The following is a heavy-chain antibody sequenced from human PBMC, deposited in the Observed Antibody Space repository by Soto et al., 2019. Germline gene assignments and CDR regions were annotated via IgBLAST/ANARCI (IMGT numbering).Heavy chain of an antibody. J-gene: IGHJ6*02. CDR3: ARATTVTSSFFYYGLDI. D-gene: IGHD4-17*01. Sequence: SETLSLTCSVSGGSISSDDYYWTWVRQPPGKGLEWIGHIYYNGNTYYNPSLKSRLTMSLDTSQNQFSLHLSSVIAADSALYFCARATTVTSSFFYYGLDIWGQGTTVTVSS. V-gene: IGHV4-30-4*08. CDR2: IYYNGNT. CDR1: GGSISSDDYY.